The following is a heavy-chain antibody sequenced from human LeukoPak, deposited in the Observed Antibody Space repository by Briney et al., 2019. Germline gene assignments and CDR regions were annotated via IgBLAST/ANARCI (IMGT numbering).Heavy chain of an antibody. V-gene: IGHV3-74*01. Sequence: GGSLRLSCAASGFTLSSYWMHWVRQAPGKGLVWVSRLNSAGSSTDYADSVKGRFTISRDNAKNTLYLQMNSLRAEDTAVYYCARGGGYSSGLNDYWGQGTLVTVSS. CDR2: LNSAGSST. CDR1: GFTLSSYW. CDR3: ARGGGYSSGLNDY. J-gene: IGHJ4*02. D-gene: IGHD6-19*01.